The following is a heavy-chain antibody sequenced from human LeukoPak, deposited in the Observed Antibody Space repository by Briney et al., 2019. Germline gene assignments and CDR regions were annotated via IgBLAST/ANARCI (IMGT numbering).Heavy chain of an antibody. J-gene: IGHJ4*02. CDR1: GFTFSDYY. D-gene: IGHD3-10*01. CDR2: ISSSGSTI. V-gene: IGHV3-11*01. Sequence: GGSLRLSCAASGFTFSDYYMSWIRQAPRKGLEWVSYISSSGSTIYYADSVKGRFTISRDNAKNSLYLQMNSLRAEDTAVYYCARDLNYYGSGSYYAYWGQGTLVTVSS. CDR3: ARDLNYYGSGSYYAY.